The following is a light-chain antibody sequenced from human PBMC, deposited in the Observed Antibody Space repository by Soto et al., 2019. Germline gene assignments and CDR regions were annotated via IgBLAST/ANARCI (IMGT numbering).Light chain of an antibody. CDR1: QSILYSSNNKNY. CDR2: RAS. Sequence: DIVMTQSPDSLAVSLGERATINCKSSQSILYSSNNKNYLAWYQQKPGQPPKLLIYRASTRESGVSVRFSGSGSGTDFTLTISSLQAEDVAVYYCQQYYITPQTFGQGTKVEIK. J-gene: IGKJ1*01. V-gene: IGKV4-1*01. CDR3: QQYYITPQT.